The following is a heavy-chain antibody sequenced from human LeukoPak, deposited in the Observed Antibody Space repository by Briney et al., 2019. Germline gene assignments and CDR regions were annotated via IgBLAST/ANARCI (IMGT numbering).Heavy chain of an antibody. Sequence: ASVKVSCKASGYTFTDHYMHWVRRAPGQGFEWMGWIKPNTGGTHYAQKFQGRVTMTTDTSISTAYMELSSLTSDDTAVYYCARQAATGAWLDPWGQGTLVTVSS. V-gene: IGHV1-2*02. D-gene: IGHD6-25*01. CDR1: GYTFTDHY. CDR2: IKPNTGGT. J-gene: IGHJ5*02. CDR3: ARQAATGAWLDP.